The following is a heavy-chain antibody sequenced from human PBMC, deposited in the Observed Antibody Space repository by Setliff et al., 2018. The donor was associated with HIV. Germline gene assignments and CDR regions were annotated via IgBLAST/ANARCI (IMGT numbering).Heavy chain of an antibody. CDR2: INHSGNT. CDR3: ARDKRASFDGLDV. V-gene: IGHV4-30-2*01. Sequence: PSETLSLTCAVSGGSISSGGYSWSWIRQPPGKGLEWIGEINHSGNTNYNPSLKSRVTMSVDTSKNQFSLRLSSVTAADTAVYYCARDKRASFDGLDVWGQGTTVTVSS. CDR1: GGSISSGGYS. J-gene: IGHJ6*02.